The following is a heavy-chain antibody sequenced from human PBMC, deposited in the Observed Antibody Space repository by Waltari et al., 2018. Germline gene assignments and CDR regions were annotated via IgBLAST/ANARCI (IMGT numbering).Heavy chain of an antibody. D-gene: IGHD3-10*01. V-gene: IGHV3-30*03. CDR3: ARGLWESPPYYYYAMDV. CDR1: GFNFHTHG. CDR2: ISHDGSKT. Sequence: HVQVVESGGGVVQPGRSLRLSCAASGFNFHTHGMHWVRQAPGKGLEWGTLISHDGSKTFYTDSVGGRFTIARDNSKDTVYLQMNSLRAEDTAVYYCARGLWESPPYYYYAMDVWGQGTTVTVS. J-gene: IGHJ6*02.